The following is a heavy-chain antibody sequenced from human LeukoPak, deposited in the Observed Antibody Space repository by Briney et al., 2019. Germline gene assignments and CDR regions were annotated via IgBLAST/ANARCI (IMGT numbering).Heavy chain of an antibody. CDR3: ARDRGWNDNYYYYYYMDV. J-gene: IGHJ6*03. Sequence: GGSLRFSCAASGFTFAAYAMTWVRQAPGKGLEWVSYISSSSSTIYYADSVKGRFTISRDNAKNSLYLQMNSLRAEDTAVYYCARDRGWNDNYYYYYYMDVWGKGTTVTVSS. CDR2: ISSSSSTI. D-gene: IGHD1-1*01. V-gene: IGHV3-48*01. CDR1: GFTFAAYA.